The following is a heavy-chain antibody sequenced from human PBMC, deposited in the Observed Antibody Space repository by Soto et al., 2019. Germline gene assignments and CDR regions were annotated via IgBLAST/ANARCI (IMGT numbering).Heavy chain of an antibody. V-gene: IGHV3-64*01. CDR1: GFIFSTYA. CDR3: ARDRWTNGVCYAPSDD. J-gene: IGHJ1*01. D-gene: IGHD2-8*01. Sequence: EVKLVESGGGLVQPGGSLRLSCATSGFIFSTYAMHWVRQAPGKGLEYVSAISSNGRSTYYANSVKGRFTISRDNSKNTLYLQMDSLRAEDMAVYYCARDRWTNGVCYAPSDDWGQGTLVTVSS. CDR2: ISSNGRST.